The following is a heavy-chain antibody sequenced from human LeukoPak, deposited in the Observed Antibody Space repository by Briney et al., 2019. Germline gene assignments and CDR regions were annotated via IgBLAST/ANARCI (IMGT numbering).Heavy chain of an antibody. Sequence: SETLSLTCAVYGGSFSGYYWSWIRQPPGKGLEWIGEINHSGSTNYNPSLKSRVTISVDTSKNQFSLKLSSVTAADTAVYYCARLPLGYCSGGSCYGYWGQGTLVTVSS. CDR3: ARLPLGYCSGGSCYGY. CDR1: GGSFSGYY. J-gene: IGHJ4*02. D-gene: IGHD2-15*01. V-gene: IGHV4-34*01. CDR2: INHSGST.